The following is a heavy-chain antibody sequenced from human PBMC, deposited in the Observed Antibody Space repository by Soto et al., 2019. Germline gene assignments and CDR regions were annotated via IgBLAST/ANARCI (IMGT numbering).Heavy chain of an antibody. CDR1: AYTFTVYY. CDR3: ARDLAKGGGSEGFDY. J-gene: IGHJ4*02. D-gene: IGHD1-26*01. Sequence: SVKLSCKASAYTFTVYYRRCVRQATRQGLEWMGWINPKSGGTMYPQKFQGRVTMTWDTSISTAYMALTRLRSDDTAVYYCARDLAKGGGSEGFDYWGQGTRVTVSS. V-gene: IGHV1-2*02. CDR2: INPKSGGT.